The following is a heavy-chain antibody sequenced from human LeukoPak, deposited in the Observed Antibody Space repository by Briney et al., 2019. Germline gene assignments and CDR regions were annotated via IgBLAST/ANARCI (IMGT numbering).Heavy chain of an antibody. D-gene: IGHD2-8*02. V-gene: IGHV1-69*05. J-gene: IGHJ4*02. Sequence: EASVKVSCTALGGIFRTYAITWLRQAPGQGLEWIGGVIPFFGSPSYAQKFQGRVTITTDESTTTTYMELSSLRSDDTAVYYCARSSTLVATGDYWGQGTLVSISS. CDR1: GGIFRTYA. CDR2: VIPFFGSP. CDR3: ARSSTLVATGDY.